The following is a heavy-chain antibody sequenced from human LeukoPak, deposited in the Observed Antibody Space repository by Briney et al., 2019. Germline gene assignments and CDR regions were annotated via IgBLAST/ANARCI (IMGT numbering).Heavy chain of an antibody. J-gene: IGHJ1*01. CDR2: ISSSGSTI. V-gene: IGHV3-11*01. D-gene: IGHD1-26*01. CDR3: AKGPRSSGSYYEYFQH. CDR1: GFTFTDYY. Sequence: PGGSLRLSCAASGFTFTDYYMSWIRQAPGKGLEWVSYISSSGSTIYYADSVKGRFTISRDNAKNSLYLQMNSLRAEDTAVFYCAKGPRSSGSYYEYFQHWGRGTLVTVSS.